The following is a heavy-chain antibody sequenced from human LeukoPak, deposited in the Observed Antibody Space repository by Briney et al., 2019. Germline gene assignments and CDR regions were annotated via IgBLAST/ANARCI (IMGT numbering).Heavy chain of an antibody. CDR3: ARAGWIITSGIDY. CDR1: GYSISRGYY. D-gene: IGHD3-10*01. J-gene: IGHJ4*02. V-gene: IGHV4-38-2*01. Sequence: SETLSLTCGVSGYSISRGYYWAWIGQPPGKGLEWIGTIYHTGSTYYTPSLGSRVTISVDTSKNEFSLNLNSVTAADTAVYYCARAGWIITSGIDYWGQGALVTVSS. CDR2: IYHTGST.